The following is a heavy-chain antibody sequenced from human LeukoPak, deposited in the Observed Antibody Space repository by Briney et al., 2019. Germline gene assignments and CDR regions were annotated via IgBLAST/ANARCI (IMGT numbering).Heavy chain of an antibody. CDR2: IRTKANNYAT. J-gene: IGHJ4*02. CDR1: GFPFSGST. Sequence: GGSLRLSCAASGFPFSGSTMHWVRQASGKGLEWVGRIRTKANNYATVYAASLKGRFTISRDDSKNTAYLQMNSLKTEDTAVYHCSRTSSSWFPNFDYWGQGTLVTVSS. V-gene: IGHV3-73*01. CDR3: SRTSSSWFPNFDY. D-gene: IGHD6-13*01.